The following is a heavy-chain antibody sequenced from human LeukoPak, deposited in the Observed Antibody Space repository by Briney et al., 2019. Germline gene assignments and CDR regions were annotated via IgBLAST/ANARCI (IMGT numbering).Heavy chain of an antibody. CDR3: AKEGSSGWVPNY. CDR2: INPNNGDT. D-gene: IGHD6-19*01. CDR1: GYTFTAYY. J-gene: IGHJ4*02. Sequence: ASVKVSCKASGYTFTAYYIHWVRQAPGQGLEWMGWINPNNGDTNFGQKFQGRVTVTRDTSISTVYMELTSPTTDDTALYYCAKEGSSGWVPNYWGQGTLVTVSS. V-gene: IGHV1-2*02.